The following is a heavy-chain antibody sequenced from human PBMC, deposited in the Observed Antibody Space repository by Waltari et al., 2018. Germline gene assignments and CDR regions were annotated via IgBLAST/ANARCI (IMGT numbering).Heavy chain of an antibody. Sequence: QLQESGPRLVKPSETLSLTCSVSGGSLSSPWWSWIRQPAGKGLEWIGRSFMSGTTNKHPSLESRSTVSLDTPKNQFSLKLTSVSAADTAVYYCARQATSWSGFDYWGPGIQVTVSS. J-gene: IGHJ4*02. CDR1: GGSLSSPW. V-gene: IGHV4-4*07. D-gene: IGHD2-15*01. CDR3: ARQATSWSGFDY. CDR2: SFMSGTT.